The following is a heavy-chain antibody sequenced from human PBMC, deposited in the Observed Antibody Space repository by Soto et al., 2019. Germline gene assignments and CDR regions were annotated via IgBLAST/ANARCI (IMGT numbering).Heavy chain of an antibody. CDR2: ISSGGSTR. J-gene: IGHJ3*02. V-gene: IGHV3-11*01. CDR1: GFTLSDYY. D-gene: IGHD3-3*01. CDR3: ARGDNDFVNGYDRGFIDI. Sequence: QVQVVESGGGLVTPGGSLRLSCEVSGFTLSDYYMNWIRQAPGKGLEWISYISSGGSTRYYADSVRGRFTISRDTARNSLALQTDSLKAEDTAVYYCARGDNDFVNGYDRGFIDIWGQGTVGNFSS.